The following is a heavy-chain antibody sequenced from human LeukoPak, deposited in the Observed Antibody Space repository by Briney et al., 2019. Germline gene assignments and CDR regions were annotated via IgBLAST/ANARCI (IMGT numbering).Heavy chain of an antibody. CDR3: ARGVAAPWAFDI. CDR2: ITSGSTTI. CDR1: GFTFSSHS. J-gene: IGHJ3*02. D-gene: IGHD2-15*01. V-gene: IGHV3-48*01. Sequence: GGSLRLSCAAPGFTFSSHSMNWVRQAPGKGLEWVSYITSGSTTIYYADSVKGRFTISRDNAKNSLYLQMSSLRAEDTAVYHCARGVAAPWAFDIWGQGTVVTVSS.